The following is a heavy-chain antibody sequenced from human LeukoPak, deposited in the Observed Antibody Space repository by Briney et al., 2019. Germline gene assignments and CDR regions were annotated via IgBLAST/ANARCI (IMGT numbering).Heavy chain of an antibody. CDR1: GFIFSNFA. CDR2: IFPDENTK. CDR3: ASPYSGYDGVSLDYY. V-gene: IGHV3-30*04. J-gene: IGHJ4*02. Sequence: PGGSLRLSCEASGFIFSNFAMTWGRQAPGKGLEWVAVIFPDENTKLYADSVKGLFTISRDNSKNKLFLQMDSLRPDDTAVYYCASPYSGYDGVSLDYYWGQGTLVTVSS. D-gene: IGHD5-12*01.